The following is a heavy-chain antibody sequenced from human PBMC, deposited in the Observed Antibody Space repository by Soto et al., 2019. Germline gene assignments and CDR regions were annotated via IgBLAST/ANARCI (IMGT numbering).Heavy chain of an antibody. J-gene: IGHJ5*02. D-gene: IGHD6-19*01. CDR2: IYWDDDK. CDR1: GFSLSTSGVG. CDR3: AQFGIAVAGNWFDP. V-gene: IGHV2-5*02. Sequence: QITLKESGPTLVKPTQTLTLTCTFSGFSLSTSGVGVGWIRQPPGKALEWLALIYWDDDKRYSPSLKSRLTTTKDTSKNQVVLTMANMDPVDTATYYCAQFGIAVAGNWFDPWGQGTPVTVSS.